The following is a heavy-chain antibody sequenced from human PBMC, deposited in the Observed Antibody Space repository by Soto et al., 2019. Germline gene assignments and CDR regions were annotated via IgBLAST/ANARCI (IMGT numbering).Heavy chain of an antibody. D-gene: IGHD3-22*01. J-gene: IGHJ4*02. CDR3: ASSWINYYDSSGYYAYFDY. Sequence: ASVKVSCKASGGTFSSYAISWVREAPGQGLEWMGGIIPIFGTANYAQKFQGRVTITADESTSTAYMELSSLRSEDTAVYYCASSWINYYDSSGYYAYFDYWGQGTLVTVSS. CDR2: IIPIFGTA. V-gene: IGHV1-69*13. CDR1: GGTFSSYA.